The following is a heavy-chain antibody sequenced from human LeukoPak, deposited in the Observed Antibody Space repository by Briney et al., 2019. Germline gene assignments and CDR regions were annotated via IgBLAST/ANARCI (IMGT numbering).Heavy chain of an antibody. V-gene: IGHV3-9*01. CDR3: AKDSSGYLNSQLGY. Sequence: GGSLRLSCAASGFTFDDYAMHWVRQAPGKGLEWVSGISWNSGSIGYADSVKGRFTISRDNAKDSLYLQMNSLRAEDTALYYCAKDSSGYLNSQLGYWGQGTLVTVSS. CDR1: GFTFDDYA. J-gene: IGHJ4*02. CDR2: ISWNSGSI. D-gene: IGHD3-22*01.